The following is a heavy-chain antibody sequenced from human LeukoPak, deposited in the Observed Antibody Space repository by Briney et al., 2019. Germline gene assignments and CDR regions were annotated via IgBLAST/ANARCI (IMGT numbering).Heavy chain of an antibody. Sequence: SQTLSLTCTVSGGSISSGGYYWSWIRQPPGKGLEWIGYIYHSGSTYYNPSLKSRVTISVDRSKNQFSLKLSSVTAADTAVYYCARDPVTMVRGVPGYWGQGTLVTVSS. CDR3: ARDPVTMVRGVPGY. D-gene: IGHD3-10*01. CDR2: IYHSGST. V-gene: IGHV4-30-2*01. CDR1: GGSISSGGYY. J-gene: IGHJ4*02.